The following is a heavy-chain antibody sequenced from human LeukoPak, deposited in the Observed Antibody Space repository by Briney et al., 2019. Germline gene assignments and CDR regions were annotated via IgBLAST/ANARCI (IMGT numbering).Heavy chain of an antibody. D-gene: IGHD1-14*01. CDR1: GFTFSNAW. CDR2: IESKTDGGTT. J-gene: IGHJ4*02. Sequence: GGSLRLSCAASGFTFSNAWMSWVRQAPGKGLEWVGRIESKTDGGTTDYSAPVKGRLTISRDDSKNTLFLQMNSLKTEDTAVYYCTTDTGWIDYWGQGTLVTVSS. CDR3: TTDTGWIDY. V-gene: IGHV3-15*04.